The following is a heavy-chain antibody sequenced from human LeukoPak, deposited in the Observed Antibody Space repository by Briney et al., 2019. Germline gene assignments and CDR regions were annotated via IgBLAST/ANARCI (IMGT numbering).Heavy chain of an antibody. CDR2: ISSSGRNK. D-gene: IGHD3-10*01. CDR3: ARYGHAYGRGSPHY. V-gene: IGHV3-11*01. CDR1: GFTFSDYY. Sequence: GGSLSLSCAASGFTFSDYYMSWTRQAPGEGLEWVSYISSSGRNKSYADSVKGRLTIARDNAKNSYLQMDSLRAEDTAGYYCARYGHAYGRGSPHYWGQGTLVTVSS. J-gene: IGHJ4*02.